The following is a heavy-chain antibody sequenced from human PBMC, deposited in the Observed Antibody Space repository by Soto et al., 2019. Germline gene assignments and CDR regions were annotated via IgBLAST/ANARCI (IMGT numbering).Heavy chain of an antibody. CDR1: GGSISSSSYY. J-gene: IGHJ3*02. Sequence: QLQLQESGPGLVKPSETLSLTCTVSGGSISSSSYYWGWIRQPPGKGLEWIGSIYYSGSTYYNPSLKSRVTISVDTSKNQFSLKLSSVTAADTAVYYCARYIVATMGVSVIQNAFDIWGQGTMVTVSS. CDR2: IYYSGST. D-gene: IGHD5-12*01. CDR3: ARYIVATMGVSVIQNAFDI. V-gene: IGHV4-39*01.